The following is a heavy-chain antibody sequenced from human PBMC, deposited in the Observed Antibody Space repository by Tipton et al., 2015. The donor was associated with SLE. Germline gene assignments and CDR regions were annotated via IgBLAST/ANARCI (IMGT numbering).Heavy chain of an antibody. D-gene: IGHD3-9*01. J-gene: IGHJ3*02. Sequence: SLRLSCAASGFTFRSYGMHWVRQAPGKGLEWVSYISSSGSTIYYADSVKGRFTISRDNAKNSLYLQMNSLRAEDTAVYYCATMGDILTCIDAFDIWGQGIMVPVSS. CDR1: GFTFRSYG. CDR2: ISSSGSTI. CDR3: ATMGDILTCIDAFDI. V-gene: IGHV3-48*04.